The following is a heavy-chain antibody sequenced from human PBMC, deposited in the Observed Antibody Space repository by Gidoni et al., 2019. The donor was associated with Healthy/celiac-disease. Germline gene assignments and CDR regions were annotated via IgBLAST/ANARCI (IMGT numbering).Heavy chain of an antibody. V-gene: IGHV4-34*01. CDR2: INHSGST. CDR1: GGSFSGYY. J-gene: IGHJ6*02. CDR3: ARAAGGRISSWYSRDYYYYYGMDV. Sequence: QVQLQQWGAGLLKPSETLSLTCAVYGGSFSGYYWSWIRQPPGKGLEWIGEINHSGSTNYNPSLKSRVTISVDTSKNQFSLKLSSVTAADTAVYYCARAAGGRISSWYSRDYYYYYGMDVWGQGTTVTVSS. D-gene: IGHD6-13*01.